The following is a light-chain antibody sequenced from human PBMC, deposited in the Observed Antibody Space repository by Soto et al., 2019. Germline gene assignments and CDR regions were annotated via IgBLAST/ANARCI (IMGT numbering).Light chain of an antibody. J-gene: IGLJ2*01. V-gene: IGLV2-23*01. CDR1: SSDVGNYNL. CDR2: ETN. CDR3: CSFAGSTSVL. Sequence: QSVLTQPASVSGSPGQSITISCTGTSSDVGNYNLVSWYQQLPGSAPKLILYETNKRPSRVSDRFSGSKSGNTASLTISGLQAEDEADYYCCSFAGSTSVLFGGGTKVTVL.